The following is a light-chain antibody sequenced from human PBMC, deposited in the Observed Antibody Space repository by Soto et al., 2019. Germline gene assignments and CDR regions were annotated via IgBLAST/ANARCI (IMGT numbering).Light chain of an antibody. CDR2: GAS. Sequence: DIVLTQSPGTLSLSPGERATLSCRASQSVSSTFFAWYQQKPGQAPRLLMFGASNRDTGIPDRFSGSGSGTDFTLTISRLEPEDFAMYYCQQYGTSPRGTFGQGTKGEVK. J-gene: IGKJ1*01. V-gene: IGKV3-20*01. CDR1: QSVSSTF. CDR3: QQYGTSPRGT.